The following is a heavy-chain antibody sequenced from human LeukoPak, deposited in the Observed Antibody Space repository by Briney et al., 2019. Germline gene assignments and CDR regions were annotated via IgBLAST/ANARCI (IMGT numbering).Heavy chain of an antibody. D-gene: IGHD5-18*01. Sequence: SETLSLTCAVYGGSFSGYYWSWIRQPPGKGLEWIGEINHSGSTNYNPSLKSRVTISVDTSKNQFSLKLSSVTAADTAVYYCARGRQTWIQLWSSGGVGFDPWGQGTLVTVSS. V-gene: IGHV4-34*01. J-gene: IGHJ5*02. CDR2: INHSGST. CDR3: ARGRQTWIQLWSSGGVGFDP. CDR1: GGSFSGYY.